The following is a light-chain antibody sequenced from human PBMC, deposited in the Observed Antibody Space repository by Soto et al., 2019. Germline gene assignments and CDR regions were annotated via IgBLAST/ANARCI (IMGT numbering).Light chain of an antibody. J-gene: IGKJ4*01. Sequence: EIVLTQSPGTLSLSPGEGDTLSCRASQSVSSNSLAWYQQKPGQAPWLLIYGASTRATGIPDRFSGSGSGTDFTLTINRLEPEDFAVYYCQQYGSSPLTFGGGTKVEIK. CDR1: QSVSSNS. V-gene: IGKV3-20*01. CDR3: QQYGSSPLT. CDR2: GAS.